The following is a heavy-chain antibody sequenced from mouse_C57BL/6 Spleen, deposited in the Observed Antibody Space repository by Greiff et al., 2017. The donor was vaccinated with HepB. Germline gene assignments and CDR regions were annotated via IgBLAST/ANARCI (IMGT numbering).Heavy chain of an antibody. CDR1: GYTFTSYW. V-gene: IGHV1-59*01. D-gene: IGHD1-1*01. CDR2: IDPSDSYT. CDR3: ATRGYYGSSLYAMDY. J-gene: IGHJ4*01. Sequence: QVQLQQPGAELVRPGTSVKLSCKASGYTFTSYWMHWVKQRPGQGLEWIGVIDPSDSYTNYNQKFKGKATLTVDTSSSTAYMQLSSLTSEDSAVYYWATRGYYGSSLYAMDYWGQGTSVTVSS.